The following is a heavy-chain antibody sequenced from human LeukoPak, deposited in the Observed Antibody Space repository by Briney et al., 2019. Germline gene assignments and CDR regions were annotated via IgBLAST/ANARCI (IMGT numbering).Heavy chain of an antibody. CDR2: ISGSGGST. J-gene: IGHJ4*02. CDR3: AKERGDFWSGYHPIDY. D-gene: IGHD3-3*01. CDR1: GFTFSSYA. V-gene: IGHV3-23*01. Sequence: GGSLRLSCAASGFTFSSYAMSWVRQAPGKGLEWVSAISGSGGSTYYADSVKGRFTISRDNSKNTLYLQMNSLRAEDTAVYYCAKERGDFWSGYHPIDYWGQGTLVTVSS.